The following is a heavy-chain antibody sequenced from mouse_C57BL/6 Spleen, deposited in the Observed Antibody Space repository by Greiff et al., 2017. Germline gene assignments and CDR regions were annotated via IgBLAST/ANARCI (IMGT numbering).Heavy chain of an antibody. J-gene: IGHJ2*01. Sequence: VQLQQYGAELVKPGASVKLSCKASGYTFTSYWMHWVKQRPGQGLEWIGMIHPNSGSTNYNEKFKSKATLTVDKSSSTAYMQLSSLTSEDSAVYYCARTTVVRGFDYWGQGTTLTVSS. CDR3: ARTTVVRGFDY. CDR1: GYTFTSYW. V-gene: IGHV1-64*01. D-gene: IGHD1-1*01. CDR2: IHPNSGST.